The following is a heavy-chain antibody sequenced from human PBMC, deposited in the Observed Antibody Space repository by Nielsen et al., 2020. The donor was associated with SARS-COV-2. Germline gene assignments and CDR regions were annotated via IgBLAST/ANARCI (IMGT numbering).Heavy chain of an antibody. CDR1: GFTFSSYW. D-gene: IGHD3-16*02. CDR2: IKQDGSEK. CDR3: ARVDYDYVWGSYQGY. J-gene: IGHJ4*02. V-gene: IGHV3-7*01. Sequence: GESLKISCAASGFTFSSYWMSWVRQAPGKGLEWVADIKQDGSEKYYVDSVKGRFTISRDNAKNSLYLQMNSLRAEDTAVYYCARVDYDYVWGSYQGYWGQGTLVTVSS.